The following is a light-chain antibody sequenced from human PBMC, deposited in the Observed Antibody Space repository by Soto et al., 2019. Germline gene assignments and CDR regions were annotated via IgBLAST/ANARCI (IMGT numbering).Light chain of an antibody. V-gene: IGKV3-20*01. CDR2: DAY. J-gene: IGKJ1*01. Sequence: EIVLTQSPDTLSLSPGDRATLSCRASQSVGHMFLAWFQQKPGQAPRLLIFDAYRRATGIPDRFSGSGSGTNFALTISRLEPEDFALYYCHQYASSFGTFGQGGMV. CDR1: QSVGHMF. CDR3: HQYASSFGT.